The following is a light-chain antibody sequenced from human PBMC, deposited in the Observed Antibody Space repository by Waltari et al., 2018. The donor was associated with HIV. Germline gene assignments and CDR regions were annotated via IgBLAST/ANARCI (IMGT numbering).Light chain of an antibody. Sequence: QSALTQPRSVQGSPGPSVSISCTGIIRDGGGNKYVSWYQQYPGKAPKLILAGVNNRPSGVPDRFSGSKSGNTASLTISGLQAEDEADYFCYSYAGTSVLFGGGTKLTVL. J-gene: IGLJ2*01. CDR2: GVN. V-gene: IGLV2-11*01. CDR1: IRDGGGNKY. CDR3: YSYAGTSVL.